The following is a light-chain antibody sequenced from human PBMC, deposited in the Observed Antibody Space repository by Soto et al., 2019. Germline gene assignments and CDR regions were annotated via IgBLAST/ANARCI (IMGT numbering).Light chain of an antibody. CDR2: DAS. Sequence: EIVLTQSPATLSLSPGERATLSCRASQSVGSFLAWYHQKSGQTPRLLIYDASNSAPGIPARFSGSGSGTYFPLTISSLEPEDFAVYYCQHRNNWLGTFGPGTKVDIK. J-gene: IGKJ3*01. V-gene: IGKV3-11*01. CDR3: QHRNNWLGT. CDR1: QSVGSF.